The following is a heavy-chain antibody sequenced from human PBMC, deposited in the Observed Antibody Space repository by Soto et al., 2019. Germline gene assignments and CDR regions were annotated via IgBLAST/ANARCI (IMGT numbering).Heavy chain of an antibody. CDR2: IYYSGSI. CDR3: ARSRLWEQHFDS. CDR1: GGSLTSEGYY. Sequence: SETLSLTCSVSGGSLTSEGYYWSWLRQLPGKGLEWIGYIYYSGSIFYNPFLKSRASISAHSSKRQFSLRLTSVTAADTAVYYCARSRLWEQHFDSWGQGTLVTVSS. V-gene: IGHV4-31*03. D-gene: IGHD1-26*01. J-gene: IGHJ4*02.